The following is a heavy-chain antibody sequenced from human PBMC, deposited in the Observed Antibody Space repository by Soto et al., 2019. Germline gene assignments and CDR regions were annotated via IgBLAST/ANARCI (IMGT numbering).Heavy chain of an antibody. CDR3: AGARGSSSVFDN. Sequence: QVQLQESGPGLVKPSGTLSLTCPVSGGSISSSNWWSWVRQPPGKGLEWIGEIYHSGSTNYNPSLISRVTISVAKSKNHLSLNLTSGTAADTAVYYCAGARGSSSVFDNWGQGTLVTVSS. J-gene: IGHJ4*02. D-gene: IGHD6-13*01. V-gene: IGHV4-4*02. CDR1: GGSISSSNW. CDR2: IYHSGST.